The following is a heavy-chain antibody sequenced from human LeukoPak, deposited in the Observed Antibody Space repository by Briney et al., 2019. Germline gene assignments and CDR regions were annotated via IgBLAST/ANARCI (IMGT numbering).Heavy chain of an antibody. J-gene: IGHJ3*02. CDR3: ARGGVGYCSGGSCGAFDI. CDR2: INHSGST. CDR1: GGSFSGYY. Sequence: SETLSLTCAVYGGSFSGYYWSWIRQPPGKGLEWIGEINHSGSTNYNPSLKSRVTISVDTSKNQFSLKLSSVTAADTVVYYCARGGVGYCSGGSCGAFDIWGQGTMVTVSS. V-gene: IGHV4-34*01. D-gene: IGHD2-15*01.